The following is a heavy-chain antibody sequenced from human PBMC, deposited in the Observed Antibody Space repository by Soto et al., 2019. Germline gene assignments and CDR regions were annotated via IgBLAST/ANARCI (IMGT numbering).Heavy chain of an antibody. CDR3: ARVGQVRVLERLVGVSFGMDV. Sequence: QVQLLQSGAEVKKLGASVRGSSKASGYTLTGKITNWVQQPTGQVLAWMGWMIPKSGKTGYEQRFKGRATMTRTTSKSTAYMEMSSLRSEDTAVYYCARVGQVRVLERLVGVSFGMDVWGQGPTVTVSS. V-gene: IGHV1-8*01. CDR2: MIPKSGKT. D-gene: IGHD3-3*01. CDR1: GYTLTGKI. J-gene: IGHJ6*02.